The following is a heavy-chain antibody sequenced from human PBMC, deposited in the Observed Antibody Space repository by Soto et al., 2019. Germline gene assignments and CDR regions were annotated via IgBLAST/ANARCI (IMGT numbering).Heavy chain of an antibody. CDR1: GGTFSSYA. V-gene: IGHV1-69*13. D-gene: IGHD2-2*01. J-gene: IGHJ6*02. CDR3: ARAGVVVPAAMSGYYYYGMDV. Sequence: SVKVSCKASGGTFSSYAISWVRQAPGQGLEWMGGIIPIFGTANYARKFQGRVTITADESTSTAYMELSSLRSEDTAVYYCARAGVVVPAAMSGYYYYGMDVWGQGTTVTVSS. CDR2: IIPIFGTA.